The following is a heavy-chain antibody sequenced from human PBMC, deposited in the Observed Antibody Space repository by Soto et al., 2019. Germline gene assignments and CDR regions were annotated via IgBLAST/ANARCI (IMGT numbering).Heavy chain of an antibody. V-gene: IGHV4-34*01. J-gene: IGHJ5*02. CDR1: GGSFSGYY. Sequence: PSETLSLTCAVYGGSFSGYYWSWIRQPPGKGLEWIGEINHSGRTNYNPSLKSRVTISVDTSKNQFSLKLSSVTAADTAVYYCARGPREAAAGTRHNWFDPWGQGTLVTVSS. D-gene: IGHD6-13*01. CDR2: INHSGRT. CDR3: ARGPREAAAGTRHNWFDP.